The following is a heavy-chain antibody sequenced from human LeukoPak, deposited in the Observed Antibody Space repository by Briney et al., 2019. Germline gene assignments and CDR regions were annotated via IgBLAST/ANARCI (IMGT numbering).Heavy chain of an antibody. V-gene: IGHV1-2*02. Sequence: GASVKVSCKASGYTFTGYYMHWVRQAPGQGLEWMGWINPNSGGTNYAQKFQGRVTTTRDTSISTAYMELSRLRSDDTAVYYCARAYIAARRGTFHWFDPWGQGTLVTVSS. J-gene: IGHJ5*02. CDR3: ARAYIAARRGTFHWFDP. D-gene: IGHD6-6*01. CDR1: GYTFTGYY. CDR2: INPNSGGT.